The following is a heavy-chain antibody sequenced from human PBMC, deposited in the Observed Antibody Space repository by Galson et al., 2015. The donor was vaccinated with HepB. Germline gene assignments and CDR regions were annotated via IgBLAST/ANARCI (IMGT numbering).Heavy chain of an antibody. CDR2: ISYDGSNK. V-gene: IGHV3-30-3*01. D-gene: IGHD6-13*01. CDR3: ARAAAAAGPYYYGMDV. CDR1: GFTFSSYA. J-gene: IGHJ6*02. Sequence: SLRLSCAASGFTFSSYAMHWVRQAPGKGLEWVAVISYDGSNKYYADSVKGRFTISRDNSKNTLYLQMNSLRAEDTAVYYCARAAAAAGPYYYGMDVWGQGTTVTVSS.